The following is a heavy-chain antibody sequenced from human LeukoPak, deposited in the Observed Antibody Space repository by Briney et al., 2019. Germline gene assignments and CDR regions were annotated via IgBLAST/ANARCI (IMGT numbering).Heavy chain of an antibody. CDR3: ARDLDFYATDY. CDR2: IGKDGSWI. CDR1: GFSLSGYW. D-gene: IGHD2/OR15-2a*01. Sequence: PGGSLRLSCAASGFSLSGYWMSWVRQAPGQGLEWVANIGKDGSWIHYADSVKGRFTISRDNAKNSLYLQVNSLRADDTAIYYCARDLDFYATDYWGQGTLVTVSS. V-gene: IGHV3-7*01. J-gene: IGHJ4*02.